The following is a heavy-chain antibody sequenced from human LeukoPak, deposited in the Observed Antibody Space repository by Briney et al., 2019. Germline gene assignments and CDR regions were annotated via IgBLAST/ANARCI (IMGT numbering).Heavy chain of an antibody. V-gene: IGHV3-23*01. J-gene: IGHJ6*02. CDR2: ISGSGGDT. CDR3: ARVGSYCGGDCYSGYYYYGMDV. CDR1: GFTFSNSL. Sequence: GGSLRLSCAASGFTFSNSLMTWVRQAPGKGPEWVSAISGSGGDTYYADSVKGRFTISRDNSKNTLYLQMNSLRAEDTAVYYCARVGSYCGGDCYSGYYYYGMDVWGQGTTVTVSS. D-gene: IGHD2-21*02.